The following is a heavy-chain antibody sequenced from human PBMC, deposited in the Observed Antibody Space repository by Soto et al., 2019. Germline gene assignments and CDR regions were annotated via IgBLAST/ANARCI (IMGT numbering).Heavy chain of an antibody. CDR3: AREGLQGSSWSVFDY. CDR1: GFTFSDYY. D-gene: IGHD6-13*01. V-gene: IGHV3-11*01. J-gene: IGHJ4*02. CDR2: ISSSGSTI. Sequence: PGGTLRLSCAASGFTFSDYYMSWIRQAPGKGLEWVSYISSSGSTIYYADSVKGRFTISRDNAKNSLYLQMNSLRAEDTAVYYCAREGLQGSSWSVFDYWGQGTLVTVS.